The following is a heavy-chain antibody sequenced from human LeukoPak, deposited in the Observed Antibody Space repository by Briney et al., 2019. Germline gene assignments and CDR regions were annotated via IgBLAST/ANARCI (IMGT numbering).Heavy chain of an antibody. CDR1: GFTFSSYA. D-gene: IGHD6-13*01. Sequence: GGSLRLSCAASGFTFSSYAMSWVRQAPGKGLEWVSAISGSGGSTCYADSVKGRFTISRDNSKNTLYLQMNSLRAEDTAVYYCAKAAAGPTPAYYYYYMDVWGKGTTVTVSS. J-gene: IGHJ6*03. CDR3: AKAAAGPTPAYYYYYMDV. CDR2: ISGSGGST. V-gene: IGHV3-23*01.